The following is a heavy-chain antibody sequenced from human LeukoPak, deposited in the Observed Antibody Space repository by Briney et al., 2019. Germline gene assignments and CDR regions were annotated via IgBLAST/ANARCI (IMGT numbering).Heavy chain of an antibody. Sequence: ASETLSLTCAVYGGSFSGYYWSWIRQPPGKGLEWIGEINHSGSTNYNPSLKSRVTISVDTSKNQFSLKLSSVTAADTAVYYCARGALLWFGESTNYFDYWGQGTLVTVSS. D-gene: IGHD3-10*01. CDR2: INHSGST. CDR1: GGSFSGYY. J-gene: IGHJ4*02. V-gene: IGHV4-34*01. CDR3: ARGALLWFGESTNYFDY.